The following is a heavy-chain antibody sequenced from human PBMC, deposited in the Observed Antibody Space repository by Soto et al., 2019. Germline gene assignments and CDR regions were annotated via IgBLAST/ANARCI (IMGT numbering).Heavy chain of an antibody. D-gene: IGHD2-15*01. Sequence: GESLKISCAASGFTFSSYGMHWVRQAPGKGLEWVAVIWYDGSNKYYADSVKGRFTISRDNSKNTLYLQMNSLRAEDTAVYYCARAAGSYYYGMDVWGQGTTVTVSS. CDR1: GFTFSSYG. J-gene: IGHJ6*02. CDR3: ARAAGSYYYGMDV. V-gene: IGHV3-33*01. CDR2: IWYDGSNK.